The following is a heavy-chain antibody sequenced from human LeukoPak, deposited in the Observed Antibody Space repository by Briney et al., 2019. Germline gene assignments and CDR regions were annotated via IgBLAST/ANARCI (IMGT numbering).Heavy chain of an antibody. CDR3: ASPFMITFGEVIGLDYFPH. Sequence: SETLSLTCTVSGGSISSSSYYWGWIRQPPGKGLEWIGSIYYSGSTYYNPSLKSRVTISVDTSKNQFSLKLSSVTAADTAVYYCASPFMITFGEVIGLDYFPHWGQGTLVTVSS. CDR2: IYYSGST. CDR1: GGSISSSSYY. J-gene: IGHJ1*01. V-gene: IGHV4-39*01. D-gene: IGHD3-16*02.